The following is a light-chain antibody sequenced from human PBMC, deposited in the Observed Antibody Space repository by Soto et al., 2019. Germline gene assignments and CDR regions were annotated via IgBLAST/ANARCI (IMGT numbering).Light chain of an antibody. CDR3: MQRIEFPSST. V-gene: IGKV2-40*01. Sequence: DIVMTQTPLSLPVTPGEPASISCRSSQSLLDSDDGNTYLDWYLQKPGQSPQLLIYTISYRASGVPDRFSGSGSGTDFTLKISRVEAEDVGVYYCMQRIEFPSSTFGGGTKVEIK. CDR2: TIS. CDR1: QSLLDSDDGNTY. J-gene: IGKJ4*01.